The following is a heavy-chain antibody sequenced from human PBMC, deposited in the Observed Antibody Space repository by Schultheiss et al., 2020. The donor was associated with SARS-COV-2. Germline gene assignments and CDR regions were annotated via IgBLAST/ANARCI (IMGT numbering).Heavy chain of an antibody. CDR3: AREPPWDQLLWDYYYGMDV. Sequence: GGSLRLSCAASGFTFSRYGMDWVRQVPGKGLDWVAVISNDGDNKYYEDSVKGRFTISRDNAKNSLYLQMNSLRAEDTAVYYCAREPPWDQLLWDYYYGMDVWGQGTTVTVSS. D-gene: IGHD2-2*01. J-gene: IGHJ6*02. CDR1: GFTFSRYG. V-gene: IGHV3-30*07. CDR2: ISNDGDNK.